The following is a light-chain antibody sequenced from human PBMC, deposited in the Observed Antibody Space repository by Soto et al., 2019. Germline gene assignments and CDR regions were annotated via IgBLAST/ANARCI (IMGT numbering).Light chain of an antibody. CDR3: GTWDSSLSAGYV. V-gene: IGLV1-51*01. CDR2: DNN. J-gene: IGLJ1*01. CDR1: SSNIGNNY. Sequence: QSALTQPPSVSAAPGQTVTISCSGSSSNIGNNYVSWYQQLPGTAPKLLIYDNNKRPSGIPDRFSGSKSGTSATLGITGLQTGDEADYYCGTWDSSLSAGYVFGTGTQLTVL.